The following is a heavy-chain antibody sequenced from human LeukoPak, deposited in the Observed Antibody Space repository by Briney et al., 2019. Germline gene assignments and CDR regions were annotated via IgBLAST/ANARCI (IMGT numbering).Heavy chain of an antibody. V-gene: IGHV3-74*01. CDR1: GFTFSSYW. CDR3: ARGGAVALNWLDP. J-gene: IGHJ5*02. Sequence: GGSLRLSCAASGFTFSSYWMHWVRQGTGKGPVWVSRISSDGSSTTYADSVKGRFTISRDNAKNTLYLQVNSLRAEDTAVYYCARGGAVALNWLDPWGQGTLVTVSS. D-gene: IGHD6-19*01. CDR2: ISSDGSST.